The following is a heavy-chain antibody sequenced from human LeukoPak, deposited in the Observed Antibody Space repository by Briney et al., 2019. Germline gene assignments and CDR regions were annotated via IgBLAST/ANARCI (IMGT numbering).Heavy chain of an antibody. V-gene: IGHV4-34*01. D-gene: IGHD5-18*01. Sequence: PSETLSLTCAVHAGSFSGYYWSWLRPPPGKGLGWVGEINHSGSTNYNTSLKSRATISVDTSKNQFSLKLGSVTAADTAVYYCARRIQLWLRDIDYWGQGTLVTVSS. CDR3: ARRIQLWLRDIDY. J-gene: IGHJ4*02. CDR2: INHSGST. CDR1: AGSFSGYY.